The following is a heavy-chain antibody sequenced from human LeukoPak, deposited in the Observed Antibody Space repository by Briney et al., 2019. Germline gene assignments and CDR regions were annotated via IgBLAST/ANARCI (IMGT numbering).Heavy chain of an antibody. D-gene: IGHD2-2*01. CDR2: IYYSGST. J-gene: IGHJ5*02. V-gene: IGHV4-59*12. CDR3: ARGYLYYSSNWFDP. CDR1: GGSISRYY. Sequence: PSETLSLTCTVSGGSISRYYWSWIRQSPGKGLEWIGYIYYSGSTNYNPSLKSRVTISVDTSKNQFSLKLSSVTAADTAVYYCARGYLYYSSNWFDPWGQGTLVTVSS.